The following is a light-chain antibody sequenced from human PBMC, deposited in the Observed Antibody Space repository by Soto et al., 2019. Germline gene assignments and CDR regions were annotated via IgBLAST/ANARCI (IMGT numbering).Light chain of an antibody. CDR3: QSYDSSLSGSYV. CDR2: GNN. Sequence: QSVLTQPPSVSGAPGQRVTISRTGSSSNIGAGYDVHWYQRLPGTAPKVLIYGNNNRPSGVPDRFSGSKSGTSASLAITGLHAEDEADYYCQSYDSSLSGSYVFGTGTKLTVL. V-gene: IGLV1-40*01. J-gene: IGLJ1*01. CDR1: SSNIGAGYD.